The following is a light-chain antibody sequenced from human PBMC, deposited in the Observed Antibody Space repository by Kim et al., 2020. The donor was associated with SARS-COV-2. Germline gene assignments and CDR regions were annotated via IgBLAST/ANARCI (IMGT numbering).Light chain of an antibody. CDR2: DAF. CDR1: QDISQY. V-gene: IGKV1-33*01. J-gene: IGKJ2*01. Sequence: DIQMTQSPSSLSASVGDRVTITCRASQDISQYLNWYQQKPGEAPKLVIYDAFNLETGVTSRFRGSGSGTDFTFTITSLKPEDIATYYCQHYDTLPMYTFGQGTKLEI. CDR3: QHYDTLPMYT.